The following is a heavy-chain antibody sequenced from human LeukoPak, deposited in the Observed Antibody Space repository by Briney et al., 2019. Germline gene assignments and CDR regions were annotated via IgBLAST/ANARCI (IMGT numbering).Heavy chain of an antibody. CDR1: GFTFSTYG. CDR2: ISYDGSNK. D-gene: IGHD6-19*01. CDR3: AKVVYSSGRVYWYFDL. V-gene: IGHV3-30*18. Sequence: PGGSLRLSCAASGFTFSTYGMHWVRQAPGKGLEWVAVISYDGSNKYYADSVKGRFTVSRDNSKNTLYLQMNSLRAEDTAVYYCAKVVYSSGRVYWYFDLWGRGTLVTVSS. J-gene: IGHJ2*01.